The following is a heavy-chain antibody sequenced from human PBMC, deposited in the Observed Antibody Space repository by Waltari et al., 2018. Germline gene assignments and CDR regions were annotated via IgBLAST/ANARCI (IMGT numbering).Heavy chain of an antibody. V-gene: IGHV4-38-2*01. D-gene: IGHD3-9*01. J-gene: IGHJ3*02. Sequence: QVQLQESGPGLVKPSETLSLTCAVSGYSISRGYYWGWIRQPPGKELEWIGSIYHSGSTYYNPSLKSRVTISVDTSKNQFSLKLSSVTAADTAVYYCARRLRYFDPAAFDIWGQGTMVTVSS. CDR3: ARRLRYFDPAAFDI. CDR1: GYSISRGYY. CDR2: IYHSGST.